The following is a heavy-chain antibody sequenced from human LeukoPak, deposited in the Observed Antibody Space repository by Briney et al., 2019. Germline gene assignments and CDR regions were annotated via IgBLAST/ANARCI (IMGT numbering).Heavy chain of an antibody. CDR3: ARGIGSAAGTYYYYYYGLDV. J-gene: IGHJ6*02. D-gene: IGHD6-13*01. CDR2: MNPNSGNT. CDR1: GYTFTSYD. V-gene: IGHV1-8*01. Sequence: GASVKVSCKASGYTFTSYDINWVRQATGQGLEWMGWMNPNSGNTGYAQKFQGRVTMTRNTSISTAYMELSSLRSEDTAVYYCARGIGSAAGTYYYYYYGLDVWGPGTTVTVSS.